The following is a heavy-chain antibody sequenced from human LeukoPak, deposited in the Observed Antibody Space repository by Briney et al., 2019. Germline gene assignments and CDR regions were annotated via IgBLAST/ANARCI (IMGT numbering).Heavy chain of an antibody. J-gene: IGHJ3*02. CDR3: AREVIYGAFDI. D-gene: IGHD2/OR15-2a*01. CDR2: IYNSGNT. CDR1: GFTVSSNY. V-gene: IGHV3-53*01. Sequence: GGSLRLSCAASGFTVSSNYMSWVRQAPGKGLEWVSVIYNSGNTYYADSAKGRFTISRDNSKNTLYLQMSSLRAEDTAVYYCAREVIYGAFDIWGQGTMVTVSS.